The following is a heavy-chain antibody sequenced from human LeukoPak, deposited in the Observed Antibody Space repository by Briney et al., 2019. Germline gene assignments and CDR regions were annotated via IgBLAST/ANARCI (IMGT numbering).Heavy chain of an antibody. Sequence: ASVKVSCKASGYTFTGYYMHWVRQAPGQGLEWMGWINPNSGGTNYAQTFQGRVTMTRDTSISTAYMELSRLRSDDTAVYYCARASTLVYATYYFDYWGQGTLVTVSS. J-gene: IGHJ4*02. CDR2: INPNSGGT. D-gene: IGHD2-8*01. CDR1: GYTFTGYY. V-gene: IGHV1-2*02. CDR3: ARASTLVYATYYFDY.